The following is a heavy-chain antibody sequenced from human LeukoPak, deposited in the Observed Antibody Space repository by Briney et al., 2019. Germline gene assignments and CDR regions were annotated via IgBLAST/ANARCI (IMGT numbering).Heavy chain of an antibody. Sequence: ASVKVPCKASGYTFTGYYMHWVRQAPGQGLEWMGIINPSGGSTSYAQKFQGRVTMTRDTSTSTVYMELSSLRSEDTAVYYCARDRRGMLAFDYWGQGTLVTVSS. CDR1: GYTFTGYY. V-gene: IGHV1-46*03. CDR3: ARDRRGMLAFDY. CDR2: INPSGGST. J-gene: IGHJ4*02. D-gene: IGHD2-8*01.